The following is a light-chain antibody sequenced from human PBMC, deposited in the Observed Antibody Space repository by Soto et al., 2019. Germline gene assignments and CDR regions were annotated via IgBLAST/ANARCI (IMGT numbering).Light chain of an antibody. CDR2: AAS. CDR3: QKYNSAPLT. V-gene: IGKV1-27*01. J-gene: IGKJ4*01. Sequence: DIQITQFPSSLSSSVGDRVTITCRASQVISNYLAWYQQKPGKVPKLLIYAASTLLSGVPSRFSGSGSGTDFTLTISSLQPEDVATYYCQKYNSAPLTFGGGTKVE. CDR1: QVISNY.